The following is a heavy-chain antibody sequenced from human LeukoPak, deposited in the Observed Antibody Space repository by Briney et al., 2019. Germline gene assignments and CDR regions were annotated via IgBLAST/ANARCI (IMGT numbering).Heavy chain of an antibody. V-gene: IGHV3-49*04. CDR2: IRSKAYGGTT. CDR1: GSTFSSYS. Sequence: GGSLRLSCAASGSTFSSYSMNWVRQAPGKGLEWVGFIRSKAYGGTTEYAASVKGRFTISRDDSKSIAYLQMNSLKTEDTAVYYCTRDVLYGDTSDYWGQGTLVTVSS. CDR3: TRDVLYGDTSDY. D-gene: IGHD4-17*01. J-gene: IGHJ4*02.